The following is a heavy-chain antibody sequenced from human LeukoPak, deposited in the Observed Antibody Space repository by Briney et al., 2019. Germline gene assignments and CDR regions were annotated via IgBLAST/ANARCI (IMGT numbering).Heavy chain of an antibody. D-gene: IGHD1-26*01. V-gene: IGHV4-39*07. CDR2: IYYSGST. CDR3: ARATTAYYYYYMDV. CDR1: GGSISSSSYY. J-gene: IGHJ6*03. Sequence: SETLSLTCTVSGGSISSSSYYRGWIRQPPGKGLEWIGSIYYSGSTYYNPSLKSRVTISVDTSKNQFSLKPSSVTAADTAVYYCARATTAYYYYYMDVWGKGTTVTVSS.